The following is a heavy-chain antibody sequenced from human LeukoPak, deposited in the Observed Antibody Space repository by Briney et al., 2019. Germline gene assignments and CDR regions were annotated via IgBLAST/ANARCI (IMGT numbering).Heavy chain of an antibody. CDR3: ARVHRVRGVIGY. Sequence: ASVKVSCKASGYTFTSYDINWVRQATGQGLEWMGWMNPNSGNTGYAQKFQGRVTMTRNTSISTAYMELSGLRSEDTAVYYCARVHRVRGVIGYWGQGTLVTVSS. V-gene: IGHV1-8*01. J-gene: IGHJ4*02. D-gene: IGHD3-10*01. CDR2: MNPNSGNT. CDR1: GYTFTSYD.